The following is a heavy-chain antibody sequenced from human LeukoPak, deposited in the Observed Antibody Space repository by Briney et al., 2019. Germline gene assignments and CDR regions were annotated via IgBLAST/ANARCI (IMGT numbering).Heavy chain of an antibody. CDR2: ISRDGGST. CDR1: GFTFSSNY. D-gene: IGHD3-22*01. V-gene: IGHV3-43*02. J-gene: IGHJ4*02. CDR3: AKVLDYYDSSGYFIDY. Sequence: GGSLRLSCAASGFTFSSNYMSGVRQAPGKGMEGVSLISRDGGSTHYADSVKGRFTISRDNSKNSLYLQMNSLRTEDTALYYCAKVLDYYDSSGYFIDYWGQGTLVTVSS.